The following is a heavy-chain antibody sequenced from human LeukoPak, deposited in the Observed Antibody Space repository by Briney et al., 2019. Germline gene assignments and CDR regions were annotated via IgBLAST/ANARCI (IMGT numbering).Heavy chain of an antibody. CDR3: ARDGYSSGWYGGFDD. D-gene: IGHD6-19*01. V-gene: IGHV3-23*01. CDR1: GFTFSSYA. CDR2: ISGSGGST. Sequence: PGGSLRLSCAASGFTFSSYAMGWVRQAPGKGLEWVSAISGSGGSTYYADSVKGRFTISRDNSKNTLYLQMNSLRAEDTAVYYCARDGYSSGWYGGFDDWGQGTLVTVSS. J-gene: IGHJ4*02.